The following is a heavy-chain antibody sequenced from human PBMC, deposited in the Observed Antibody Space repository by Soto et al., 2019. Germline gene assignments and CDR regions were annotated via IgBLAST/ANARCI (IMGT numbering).Heavy chain of an antibody. V-gene: IGHV4-31*03. CDR1: GASITSGGSY. D-gene: IGHD3-16*01. CDR3: VRDRWTTLRMDV. Sequence: QVQLQESGPGLVKPSQTLSLTCSVSGASITSGGSYWTWIRQHPGKGLEWIGNIHYSEKNYYNPYLQSRVTISLDTSKNQFSLKVNSVTAADTAVYYCVRDRWTTLRMDVWGQGTTVTVSS. CDR2: IHYSEKN. J-gene: IGHJ6*02.